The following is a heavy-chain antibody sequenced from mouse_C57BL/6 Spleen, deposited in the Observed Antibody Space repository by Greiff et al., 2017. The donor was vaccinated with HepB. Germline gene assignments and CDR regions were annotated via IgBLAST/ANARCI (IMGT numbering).Heavy chain of an antibody. Sequence: VQLQQSGAELVRPGASVKLSCTASGFNIKDYYMHWVKQRPEQGLEWIGRIDPEDGDTEYAPKFQGKATMTADTSSNTAYLQLSSLTSEDTAVYYCTTFYYDYDEGFAYWGQGTLVTVSA. CDR2: IDPEDGDT. J-gene: IGHJ3*01. CDR3: TTFYYDYDEGFAY. D-gene: IGHD2-4*01. V-gene: IGHV14-1*01. CDR1: GFNIKDYY.